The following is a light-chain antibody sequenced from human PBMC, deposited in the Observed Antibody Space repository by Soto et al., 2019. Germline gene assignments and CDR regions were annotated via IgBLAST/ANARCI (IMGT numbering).Light chain of an antibody. CDR2: GAS. Sequence: EIVLTQSPGTLSLSPGERATLSCRASQSVSSSYLAWYQQKPGQAPRLLIYGASTRATGIPARFSGSGSETEFTLTISCLQSEDFATYYCQQYYSYPLWTFGQGTKVDIK. V-gene: IGKV3-20*01. J-gene: IGKJ1*01. CDR1: QSVSSSY. CDR3: QQYYSYPLWT.